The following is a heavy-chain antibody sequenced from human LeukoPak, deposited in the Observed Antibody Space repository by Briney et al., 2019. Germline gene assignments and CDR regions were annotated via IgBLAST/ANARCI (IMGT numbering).Heavy chain of an antibody. CDR3: ARLRFDP. CDR2: TYYRSKWYN. Sequence: SQTLSLTCAISGDSVSSNSGTWHWIRQSPSRGLEWLGRTYYRSKWYNDYAVSVKSRITIDPDTSKNQFSLQLNSVTAADTAVYYCARLRFDPWGQGTLVTVSS. J-gene: IGHJ5*02. CDR1: GDSVSSNSGT. V-gene: IGHV6-1*01.